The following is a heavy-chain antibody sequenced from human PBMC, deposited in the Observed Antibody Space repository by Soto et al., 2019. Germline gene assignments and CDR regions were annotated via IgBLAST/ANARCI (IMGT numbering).Heavy chain of an antibody. D-gene: IGHD3-22*01. CDR3: AREIVVVISDVFDI. J-gene: IGHJ3*02. CDR2: ISSSSSYI. Sequence: PGGSLRLSCAASGFTFSSYSMNWVRQAPGEGLEWVSSISSSSSYIYYADSVKGRFTISRDNAKNSLYLQMNSLRAEDTAVYYCAREIVVVISDVFDIWRQGTMVTVS. CDR1: GFTFSSYS. V-gene: IGHV3-21*01.